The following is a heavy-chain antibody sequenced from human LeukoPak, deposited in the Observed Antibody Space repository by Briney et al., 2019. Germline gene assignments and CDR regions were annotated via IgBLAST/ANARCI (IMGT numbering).Heavy chain of an antibody. CDR1: GFTFSTSW. V-gene: IGHV3-74*01. CDR3: ARGLGRPTDY. Sequence: GGSLRLSCGASGFTFSTSWMHWLRQAPGKGLAWVSRINDDGSITTYADSVKGRFTISRDNAKSTLYLQMNSLRAEDTAVYYCARGLGRPTDYWGQGTLVTVSS. D-gene: IGHD1-26*01. CDR2: INDDGSIT. J-gene: IGHJ4*02.